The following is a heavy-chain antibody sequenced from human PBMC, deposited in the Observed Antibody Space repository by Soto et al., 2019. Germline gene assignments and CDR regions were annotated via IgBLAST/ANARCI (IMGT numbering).Heavy chain of an antibody. CDR3: ARDRGCSGGICYRDLGY. V-gene: IGHV3-48*01. CDR1: GFTFSTYS. Sequence: EVQLVESGGGLVQPGGSLRLSCAASGFTFSTYSMSWVRQAPGKGLEWVSYISSISNTIYYADSVKGRFTISRDNAKNSLYLHMNSLSAEDTTVYYSARDRGCSGGICYRDLGYWGQGTLVTVSS. D-gene: IGHD2-15*01. CDR2: ISSISNTI. J-gene: IGHJ4*02.